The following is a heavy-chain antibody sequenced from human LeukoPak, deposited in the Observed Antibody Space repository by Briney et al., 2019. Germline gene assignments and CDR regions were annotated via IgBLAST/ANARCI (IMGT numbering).Heavy chain of an antibody. V-gene: IGHV4-34*01. CDR3: ARDTTYYDFWSGYPDY. CDR1: GGSFSGYY. J-gene: IGHJ4*02. Sequence: PSETPSLTCAVYGGSFSGYYWSWIRQPPGKGLEWIGEINHSGSTNYNPSLKSRVTISVDTSKNQFSLKLSSVTAADTAVYYCARDTTYYDFWSGYPDYWGQGTLVTVSS. D-gene: IGHD3-3*01. CDR2: INHSGST.